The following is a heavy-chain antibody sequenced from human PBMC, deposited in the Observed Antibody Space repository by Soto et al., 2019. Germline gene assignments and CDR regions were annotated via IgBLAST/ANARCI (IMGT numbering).Heavy chain of an antibody. V-gene: IGHV1-18*01. Sequence: QVQLVQSGAEVKKPGASVKVSCKASGYSFTRFGIAWVRQAPGQGLEWMGWISAHNGMIHYAQQFQGRVTMTTDTSTGTAYMELRSLKSDDTAVYFCARDGSYRYSDWGQGTLVIVSS. CDR2: ISAHNGMI. J-gene: IGHJ4*02. CDR3: ARDGSYRYSD. CDR1: GYSFTRFG. D-gene: IGHD3-16*02.